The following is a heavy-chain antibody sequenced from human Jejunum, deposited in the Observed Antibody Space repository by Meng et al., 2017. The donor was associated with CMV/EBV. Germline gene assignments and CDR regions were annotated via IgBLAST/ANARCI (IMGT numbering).Heavy chain of an antibody. V-gene: IGHV6-1*01. CDR2: TYYRSKWWYN. CDR1: DSVSSYSAT. D-gene: IGHD3-22*01. CDR3: ARGDKNGHYLDY. Sequence: DSVSSYSATWNWIRPSPSRGLEWLGRTYYRSKWWYNDNAVSLRGRITINADASKNQFSLQLNSVTPEDTAVYYCARGDKNGHYLDYWGQGALVTVSS. J-gene: IGHJ4*02.